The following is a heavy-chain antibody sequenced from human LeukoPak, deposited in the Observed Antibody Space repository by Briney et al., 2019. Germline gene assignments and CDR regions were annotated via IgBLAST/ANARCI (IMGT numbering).Heavy chain of an antibody. J-gene: IGHJ3*02. CDR2: IYPDDSDT. Sequence: GESLKISCKASGYTFTDYWIGWVRQVPGKGLEWMGLIYPDDSDTRYTSSFQGQVTISAGKSVNTAFLQWSSLKASDTAMYYCAKTYYYGSGTPADAFDIWGQGTMVTVSA. D-gene: IGHD3-10*01. V-gene: IGHV5-51*01. CDR1: GYTFTDYW. CDR3: AKTYYYGSGTPADAFDI.